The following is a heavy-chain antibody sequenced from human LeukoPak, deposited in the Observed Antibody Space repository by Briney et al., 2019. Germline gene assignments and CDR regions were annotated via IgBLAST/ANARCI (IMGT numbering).Heavy chain of an antibody. V-gene: IGHV3-21*05. CDR2: ISISSSYT. CDR3: ARDRAPSGFSLGDFYS. CDR1: GFTFSSYS. J-gene: IGHJ4*02. D-gene: IGHD3-16*01. Sequence: GGSLRLSCAASGFTFSSYSMNWVRQAPGKGLEWVSYISISSSYTKYADSVKGRFTISRDNAKKSLYLQMNSLRADHSAVYYCARDRAPSGFSLGDFYSWGQGALVTVSS.